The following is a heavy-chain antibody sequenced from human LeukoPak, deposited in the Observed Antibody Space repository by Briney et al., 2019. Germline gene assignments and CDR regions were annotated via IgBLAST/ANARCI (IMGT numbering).Heavy chain of an antibody. CDR2: INYDGSDT. Sequence: PGGSLRLSCAASGFTFRNHWMHWVRQAPGKGLLWVARINYDGSDTSHADSVEGRFTISRDNAKDTLYLQMNSLRVEDTAVYYCAKDSRKVLDYWGQGTLVTVSS. CDR3: AKDSRKVLDY. CDR1: GFTFRNHW. J-gene: IGHJ4*02. V-gene: IGHV3-74*01.